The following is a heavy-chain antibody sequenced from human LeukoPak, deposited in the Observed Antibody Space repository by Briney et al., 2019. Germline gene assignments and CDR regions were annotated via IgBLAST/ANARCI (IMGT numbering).Heavy chain of an antibody. J-gene: IGHJ6*04. V-gene: IGHV3-53*01. CDR1: GFTVSSNY. CDR3: ARFRSSGWTYYYYYYGMDV. CDR2: IYSGGST. D-gene: IGHD6-19*01. Sequence: GGSLRLSCVASGFTVSSNYMSWVRQAPGKGLEWVSVIYSGGSTYYADSVKGRFTISRDNSKNTLYLQMNSLRAEDTAVYYCARFRSSGWTYYYYYYGMDVWGKGTTVTVSS.